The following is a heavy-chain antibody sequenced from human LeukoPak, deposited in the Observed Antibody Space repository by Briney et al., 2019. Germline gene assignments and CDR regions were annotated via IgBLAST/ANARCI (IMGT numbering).Heavy chain of an antibody. CDR1: GYTFTSYG. CDR2: ISAYNGNT. Sequence: ASVKVSCKASGYTFTSYGISWVRQAPGQGLEWMGWISAYNGNTNYAQKFQGRVTMTRDTSISTAYMELSRLRSDDTAVYYCARAGITMVRGFNWFDPWGQGTLVTVSS. D-gene: IGHD3-10*01. V-gene: IGHV1-18*01. CDR3: ARAGITMVRGFNWFDP. J-gene: IGHJ5*02.